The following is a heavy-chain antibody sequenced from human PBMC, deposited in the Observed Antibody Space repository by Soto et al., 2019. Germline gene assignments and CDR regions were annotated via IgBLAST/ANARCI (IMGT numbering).Heavy chain of an antibody. CDR2: IIPIFGTA. Sequence: ASVKVSCKASGGTFSSYAISWVRQAPGQGLEWMGGIIPIFGTANYAQKFQGRVTITADESTSTAYMELSSLRSEDTAVYYCARDVWETTSMYYGLDVWGLGTTVTVSS. CDR3: ARDVWETTSMYYGLDV. D-gene: IGHD1-26*01. CDR1: GGTFSSYA. J-gene: IGHJ6*02. V-gene: IGHV1-69*13.